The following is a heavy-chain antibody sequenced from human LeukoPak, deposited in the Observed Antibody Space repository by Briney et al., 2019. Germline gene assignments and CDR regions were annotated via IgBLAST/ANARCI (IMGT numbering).Heavy chain of an antibody. V-gene: IGHV4-61*02. CDR3: ARGQYCSSTSCEGMFDP. Sequence: SETLSLTCTVSGGSISSGSYYWSWIRQPAGKGLEWIERIYTSGSTNYNPSLKSRVTISVETSKNQFSLKLSSVTAADTAVYYCARGQYCSSTSCEGMFDPWGQGTLVTVSS. D-gene: IGHD2-2*01. CDR1: GGSISSGSYY. J-gene: IGHJ5*02. CDR2: IYTSGST.